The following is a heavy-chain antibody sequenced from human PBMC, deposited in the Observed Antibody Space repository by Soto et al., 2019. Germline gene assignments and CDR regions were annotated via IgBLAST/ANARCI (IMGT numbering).Heavy chain of an antibody. V-gene: IGHV1-8*01. CDR2: MNPNSGNT. CDR3: ARTYYDFWSGYYNNWFDP. D-gene: IGHD3-3*01. CDR1: GYTFTRYY. J-gene: IGHJ5*02. Sequence: ASVKVSCKASGYTFTRYYINWVRQATGQGLAWMGWMNPNSGNTGYAQKFQGRVTMTRNTSISTAYMELGSLRSEDTAVYYCARTYYDFWSGYYNNWFDPWGQGTLVTVSS.